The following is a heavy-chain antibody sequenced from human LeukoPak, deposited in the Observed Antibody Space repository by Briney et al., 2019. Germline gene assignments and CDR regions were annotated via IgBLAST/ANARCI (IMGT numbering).Heavy chain of an antibody. J-gene: IGHJ4*02. CDR1: GFTFSSYE. Sequence: GGSLRLSCAASGFTFSSYEMNWVRQAPGKGLEWVSYISSSGSTIYYAGPVKGRFTISRDNAKHSLYLQMNSLRAEDTAVYYCATYGDPGYWGQGTLVTVSS. V-gene: IGHV3-48*03. CDR2: ISSSGSTI. CDR3: ATYGDPGY. D-gene: IGHD4-17*01.